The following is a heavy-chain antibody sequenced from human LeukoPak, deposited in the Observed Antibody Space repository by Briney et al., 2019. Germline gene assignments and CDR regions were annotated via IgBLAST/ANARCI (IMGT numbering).Heavy chain of an antibody. CDR1: DDSFSSHY. CDR3: ARDLVTVTKGFDI. D-gene: IGHD4-17*01. J-gene: IGHJ3*02. CDR2: ISYIGST. Sequence: SETLSLTCAVSDDSFSSHYWTWIRQPPGKGLEWIGYISYIGSTNYNPSLKSRVTTSVDTSKNQFSLKLSSVTAADTAVYYCARDLVTVTKGFDIWGQGTMVSVSS. V-gene: IGHV4-59*11.